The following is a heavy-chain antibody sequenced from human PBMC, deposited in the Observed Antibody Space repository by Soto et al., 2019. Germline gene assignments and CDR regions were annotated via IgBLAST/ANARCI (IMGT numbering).Heavy chain of an antibody. J-gene: IGHJ5*01. CDR1: GDSISSVDYF. V-gene: IGHV4-30-4*01. D-gene: IGHD2-15*01. CDR2: IYKSATT. Sequence: LSLTCSVSGDSISSVDYFWAWIRQPPGQALEYIGYIYKSATTYYNPSFESRVAISLDTSKSQFSLNVTSVTAAGTAVYFCARGRYCLTGRCFPNWFDSWGQGTLVTVSS. CDR3: ARGRYCLTGRCFPNWFDS.